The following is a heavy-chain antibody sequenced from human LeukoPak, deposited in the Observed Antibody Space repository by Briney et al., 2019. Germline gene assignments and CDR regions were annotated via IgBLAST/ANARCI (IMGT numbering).Heavy chain of an antibody. CDR2: ISNDGSNT. J-gene: IGHJ5*02. CDR1: GFTFTTFW. Sequence: GGSLRLSCATTGFTFTTFWMHWVRQAPGKELVWVSRISNDGSNTNYADSVKGRFTISRDNAANTLFLQMSSLRAEDTAVYYCAREKDDHGDPGPLDAWGQGDLVTVSS. CDR3: AREKDDHGDPGPLDA. V-gene: IGHV3-74*01. D-gene: IGHD4-17*01.